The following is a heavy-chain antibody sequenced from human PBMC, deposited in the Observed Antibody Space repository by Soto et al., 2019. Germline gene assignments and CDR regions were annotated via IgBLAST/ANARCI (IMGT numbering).Heavy chain of an antibody. Sequence: PSETLSLTCTVSGGSISSYYWSWIRQPPGKGLEWIGYIYYSGSTNYNPSLKSRVTISVDTSKSQFSLKLSSVTAADTAVYYCARVAGGWFDPWGQGTLVTVSS. D-gene: IGHD2-15*01. CDR1: GGSISSYY. J-gene: IGHJ5*02. V-gene: IGHV4-59*01. CDR3: ARVAGGWFDP. CDR2: IYYSGST.